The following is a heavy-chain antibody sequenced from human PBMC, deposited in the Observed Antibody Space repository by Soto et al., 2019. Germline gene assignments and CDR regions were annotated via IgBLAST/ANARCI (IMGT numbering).Heavy chain of an antibody. J-gene: IGHJ6*02. CDR2: ISYDGSNK. CDR3: AKGYYYGMDV. V-gene: IGHV3-30*18. Sequence: QVQLVESGGGVVQPGRSLRLSCAASGFTFSSYGMHWVRQAPGKGLEWVAVISYDGSNKYYADSVKGRFTISRDNSKHTLYLQMNSLRAEDTAVYYCAKGYYYGMDVWGQGTTVTVCS. CDR1: GFTFSSYG.